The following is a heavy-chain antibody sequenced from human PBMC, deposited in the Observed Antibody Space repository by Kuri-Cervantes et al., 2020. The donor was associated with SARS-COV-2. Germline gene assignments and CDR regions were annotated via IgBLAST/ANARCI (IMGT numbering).Heavy chain of an antibody. V-gene: IGHV4-38-2*02. CDR2: IYHSGST. J-gene: IGHJ4*02. D-gene: IGHD1-26*01. CDR1: GYSISSGYY. CDR3: ARDLGGGSYYHFEVYFDY. Sequence: SETLSLTCTVSGYSISSGYYWGWLRQPPGKGLEWIGSIYHSGSTYYNPSLKSRVTISVDTSKNQFSLKLSSVTAADTAVYYCARDLGGGSYYHFEVYFDYWGQGTLVTVSS.